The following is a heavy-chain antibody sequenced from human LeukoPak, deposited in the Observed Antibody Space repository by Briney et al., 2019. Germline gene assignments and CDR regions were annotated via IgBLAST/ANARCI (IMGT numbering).Heavy chain of an antibody. D-gene: IGHD5-24*01. V-gene: IGHV4-34*01. Sequence: SETLSLTCAVYGGSFSGYYWSWIRQPPGKGLEWIGEINHSGSTNYNPSLKSRVTISVDTSKNQFSLKLSSVTAADTAVYYCARESPRRWLQPHYMDVWGKGTTVTVSS. CDR2: INHSGST. CDR3: ARESPRRWLQPHYMDV. J-gene: IGHJ6*03. CDR1: GGSFSGYY.